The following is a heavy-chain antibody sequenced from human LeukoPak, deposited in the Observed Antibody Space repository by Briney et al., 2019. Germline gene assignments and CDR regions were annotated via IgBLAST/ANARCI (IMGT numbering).Heavy chain of an antibody. CDR3: ARRVMGARDAFDI. J-gene: IGHJ3*02. CDR2: ISSWSKHI. CDR1: GFTFSSYS. D-gene: IGHD1-26*01. V-gene: IGHV3-21*01. Sequence: GGSLRLSCAASGFTFSSYSMNWVRQAPGKGLEWVSSISSWSKHIYYADSVKGRFTISRDNAKNSLYLQMNSLRAEDTAVYYCARRVMGARDAFDIWGQGTRVTVSS.